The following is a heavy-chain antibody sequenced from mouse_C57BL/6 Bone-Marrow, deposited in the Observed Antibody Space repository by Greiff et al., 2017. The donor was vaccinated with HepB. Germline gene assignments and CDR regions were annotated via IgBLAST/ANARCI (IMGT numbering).Heavy chain of an antibody. V-gene: IGHV1-19*01. D-gene: IGHD4-1*01. CDR3: ARKKLTGTDFDY. CDR1: GYTFTDYY. CDR2: INPYNGGT. J-gene: IGHJ2*01. Sequence: EVQLQQSGPVLVKPGASVKMSCKASGYTFTDYYMNWVEQSHGKSLEWIGVINPYNGGTSYNQKFKGKATLTVDKSSSTAYMELNSLTSEDSAVFDYARKKLTGTDFDYWGQGTTLTVSS.